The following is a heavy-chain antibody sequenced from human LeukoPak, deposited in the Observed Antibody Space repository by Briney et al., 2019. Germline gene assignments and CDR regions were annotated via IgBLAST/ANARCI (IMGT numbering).Heavy chain of an antibody. CDR1: GGSISSYY. CDR2: IYYSGST. Sequence: SETLSLTCTVSGGSISSYYWSWIRQPPGKGLEWIGYIYYSGSTNYNPSLKSRVTISVDTSKNQFSLKLSSVTAADTAVYYCARHAAVWSHFDYWGQGTLVTVSS. J-gene: IGHJ4*02. CDR3: ARHAAVWSHFDY. V-gene: IGHV4-59*01. D-gene: IGHD2-2*01.